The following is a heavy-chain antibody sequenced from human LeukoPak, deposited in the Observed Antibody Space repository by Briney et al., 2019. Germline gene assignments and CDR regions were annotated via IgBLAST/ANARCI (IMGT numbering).Heavy chain of an antibody. Sequence: GGSLRLSCAASGFTFSSYGMHWVRQAPGKWLEWVAFIRYDGSNKYYADSVKGRFTISRDNSKNTLYLQMNSLRAEDTAVYYCAKYGGYSYGSQLGYWGQGTLVTVSS. V-gene: IGHV3-30*02. CDR2: IRYDGSNK. J-gene: IGHJ4*02. CDR1: GFTFSSYG. D-gene: IGHD5-18*01. CDR3: AKYGGYSYGSQLGY.